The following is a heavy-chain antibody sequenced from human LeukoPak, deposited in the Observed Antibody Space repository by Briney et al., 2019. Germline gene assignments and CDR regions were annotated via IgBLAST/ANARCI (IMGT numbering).Heavy chain of an antibody. D-gene: IGHD3-22*01. CDR1: GFTFTSSA. V-gene: IGHV3-21*04. CDR3: AKDYRYYYDSSGYYFDY. J-gene: IGHJ4*02. Sequence: GGSLRLSCAASGFTFTSSAMSWVRQAPGKGLEWVSSINNVASHIYYAASVRGRFTISRDNAKNSLYLQMNSLRAEDTAVYYCAKDYRYYYDSSGYYFDYWGQGTLVTVSS. CDR2: INNVASHI.